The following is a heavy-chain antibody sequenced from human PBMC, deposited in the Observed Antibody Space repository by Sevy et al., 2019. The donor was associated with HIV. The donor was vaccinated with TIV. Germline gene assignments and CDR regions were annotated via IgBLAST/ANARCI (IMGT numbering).Heavy chain of an antibody. CDR3: AKMLGNYDAFDI. Sequence: EGSLRLSCAASGFLFNSYAMSWVRQAPGKGLEWVSSVSASGTNTFYADSVKGRSTISRDNSKNTIYLQLNSLRADDTAVFYCAKMLGNYDAFDIWGQGTMVTVSS. V-gene: IGHV3-23*01. CDR2: VSASGTNT. CDR1: GFLFNSYA. D-gene: IGHD7-27*01. J-gene: IGHJ3*02.